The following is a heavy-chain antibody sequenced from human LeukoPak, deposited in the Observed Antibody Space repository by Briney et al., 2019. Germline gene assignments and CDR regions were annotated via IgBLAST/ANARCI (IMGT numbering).Heavy chain of an antibody. CDR1: GGSISSYY. CDR2: IHTSGST. J-gene: IGHJ5*02. V-gene: IGHV4-4*07. Sequence: SETLSLTCTVSGGSISSYYWSWIRQPAGKGLEWIGRIHTSGSTNYNPSLKSRVTISVDTSKNQFSLKLSSVTAADTAVYYCARDYCSSTSCVPFDPWGQGTLVTVSS. D-gene: IGHD2-2*01. CDR3: ARDYCSSTSCVPFDP.